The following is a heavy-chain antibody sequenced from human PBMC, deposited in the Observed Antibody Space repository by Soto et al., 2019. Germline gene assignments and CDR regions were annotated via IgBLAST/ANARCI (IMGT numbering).Heavy chain of an antibody. J-gene: IGHJ4*02. CDR1: GGSFSGYY. V-gene: IGHV4-34*01. CDR3: ARGWGRIFDY. Sequence: QVQLQQWGAGLLKPSETLSLTCAVYGGSFSGYYWNWIRQPPGKGLEWIGEINHSGRTNYNPSLKSRVTISVDTSKTQFSLKRSSVTAADTAVYYCARGWGRIFDYWGQGTLVTVSS. D-gene: IGHD7-27*01. CDR2: INHSGRT.